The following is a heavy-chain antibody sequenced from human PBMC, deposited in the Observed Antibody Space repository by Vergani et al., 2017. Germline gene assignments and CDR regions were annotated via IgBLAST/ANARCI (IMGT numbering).Heavy chain of an antibody. CDR2: IFYSGTT. CDR1: GGSISSGGYY. CDR3: ARVDTQVPATSHFYYMDV. D-gene: IGHD6-25*01. J-gene: IGHJ6*03. V-gene: IGHV4-31*03. Sequence: QVQLQESGPGLVKPSQTLSLTCTVSGGSISSGGYYSSWIRQHPGKGLEWIGYIFYSGTTYDNPSLRSRLTISVDTSQNQFSLKLRSVTAADTAVYYCARVDTQVPATSHFYYMDVWGKGTTVVVSS.